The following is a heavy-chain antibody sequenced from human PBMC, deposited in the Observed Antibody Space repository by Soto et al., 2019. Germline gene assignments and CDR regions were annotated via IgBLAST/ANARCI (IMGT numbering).Heavy chain of an antibody. D-gene: IGHD3-10*01. Sequence: GGSLRLSCAAFGFTFSSYSMSWVRQAPWKGLEWVSGFSTGGDGGTTYYIDSVKGRFTISRDNSKNMLFLQMNSLRGEDTAIYYWAKKVNSGPGSQFFDFWGQGTLVTVSS. CDR1: GFTFSSYS. CDR2: FSTGGDGGTT. CDR3: AKKVNSGPGSQFFDF. J-gene: IGHJ4*02. V-gene: IGHV3-23*01.